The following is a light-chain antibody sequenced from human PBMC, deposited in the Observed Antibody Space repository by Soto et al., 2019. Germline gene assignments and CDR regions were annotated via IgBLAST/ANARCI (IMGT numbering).Light chain of an antibody. Sequence: DLLMNQSPSTLSASVGDRVTFTFRASQSISSWLAWYRQKPGKAPRLLIYDAFSFESGVPSRFSGSRSSTEFTHNTSSLQPDDFATYYDPEYNSYARSFRRGTTVDSK. J-gene: IGKJ4*01. V-gene: IGKV1-5*01. CDR1: QSISSW. CDR3: PEYNSYARS. CDR2: DAF.